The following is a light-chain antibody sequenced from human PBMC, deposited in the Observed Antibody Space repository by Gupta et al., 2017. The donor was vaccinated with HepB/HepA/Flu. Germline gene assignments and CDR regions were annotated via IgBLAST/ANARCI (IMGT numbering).Light chain of an antibody. V-gene: IGKV4-1*01. Sequence: DIVMTQSPDSLAVSLGERATINCKSSQSVLYSSNNKNYLAWYQQKPGQPPKLLIYWASTRESGVPDRFSGSGSGTDFTLTISSLQAEDVAVYYCQRDYSTPFTFGHGTKVDIK. J-gene: IGKJ3*01. CDR2: WAS. CDR1: QSVLYSSNNKNY. CDR3: QRDYSTPFT.